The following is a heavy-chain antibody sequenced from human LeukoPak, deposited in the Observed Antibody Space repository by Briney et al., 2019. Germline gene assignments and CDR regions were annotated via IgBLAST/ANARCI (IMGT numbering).Heavy chain of an antibody. CDR2: IIPMFGTT. CDR1: GGTLNSYA. J-gene: IGHJ6*03. Sequence: SVKVSCKASGGTLNSYAVNWVRQAPGQGLEWMGGIIPMFGTTNYAQNFQGRATITADESTSTAYMELSSLRSEDTAVYYCARARISMIRGVDNYYYMDVWGKGTTVTISS. D-gene: IGHD3-10*01. CDR3: ARARISMIRGVDNYYYMDV. V-gene: IGHV1-69*13.